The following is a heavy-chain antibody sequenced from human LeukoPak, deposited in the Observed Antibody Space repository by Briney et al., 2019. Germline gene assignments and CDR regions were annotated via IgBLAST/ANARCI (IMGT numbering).Heavy chain of an antibody. V-gene: IGHV4-39*01. CDR3: ARHYYGSGSFYYYYGMDV. D-gene: IGHD3-10*01. J-gene: IGHJ6*02. CDR1: GGSISSSSYY. CDR2: IYYSGST. Sequence: SETLSVTCTVSGGSISSSSYYWGWIRQPPGKGLEWIGSIYYSGSTYYNPSLKSRVTISVDTSKNQFSLKLSSVTAADTAVYYCARHYYGSGSFYYYYGMDVWGQGTTVTVSS.